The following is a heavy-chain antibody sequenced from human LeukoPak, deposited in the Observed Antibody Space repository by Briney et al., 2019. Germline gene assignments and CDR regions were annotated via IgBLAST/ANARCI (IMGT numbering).Heavy chain of an antibody. D-gene: IGHD6-19*01. Sequence: GRSLRLSCVMSGLSIEDYAMHWVRQAPGKGLEWVAGINWKSGSVGYADSVKGRFTISRDNAKNSVFLEMNSLRLEDTALYFCVKDPRSSWFQGNAFDLWGQGTMVTVAS. J-gene: IGHJ3*01. V-gene: IGHV3-9*01. CDR1: GLSIEDYA. CDR2: INWKSGSV. CDR3: VKDPRSSWFQGNAFDL.